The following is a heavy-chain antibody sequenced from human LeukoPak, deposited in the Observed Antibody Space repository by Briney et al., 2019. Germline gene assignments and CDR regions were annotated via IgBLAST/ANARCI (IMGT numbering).Heavy chain of an antibody. CDR3: ARAWRYFDWLGDAFDI. D-gene: IGHD3-9*01. J-gene: IGHJ3*02. V-gene: IGHV3-7*01. Sequence: GGSLRLSCAASGFTFSSYWMSWVRQAPGKGLEWVANIKQDGSEKYYADSVKGRFTISRDNAKNSLYLQMNSLRAEDTAVYYCARAWRYFDWLGDAFDIWGQGTMVTVSS. CDR2: IKQDGSEK. CDR1: GFTFSSYW.